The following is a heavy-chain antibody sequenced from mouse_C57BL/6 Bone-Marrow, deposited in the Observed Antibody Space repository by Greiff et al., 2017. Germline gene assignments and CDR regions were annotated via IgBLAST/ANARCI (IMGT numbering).Heavy chain of an antibody. CDR2: IDPSDSYT. CDR3: ARDCNGGRFGFAY. D-gene: IGHD1-1*02. J-gene: IGHJ3*01. V-gene: IGHV1-69*01. CDR1: GYTFTSYW. Sequence: QVQLQQSGAELVMPGASVKLSCKASGYTFTSYWMHWVKQRPGQGLEWIGEIDPSDSYTNYNQKFKGKSTLTVDKSSSTAYMQLSSLTSEDSAVYYGARDCNGGRFGFAYWGQGTLVTVSA.